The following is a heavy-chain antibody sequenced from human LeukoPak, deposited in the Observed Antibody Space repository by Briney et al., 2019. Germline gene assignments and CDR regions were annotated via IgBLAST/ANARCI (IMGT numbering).Heavy chain of an antibody. CDR1: GFTVSSNY. CDR2: IYGGGST. CDR3: ARDRITMVRGVILHAFDI. Sequence: GGSLRLSCAASGFTVSSNYMSWVRQAPGKGLEWVSVIYGGGSTYYADSVKGRFTISRDNSKNTLYLQMNSLRAEDTAVYYCARDRITMVRGVILHAFDIWGQGTMVTVSS. J-gene: IGHJ3*02. V-gene: IGHV3-66*01. D-gene: IGHD3-10*01.